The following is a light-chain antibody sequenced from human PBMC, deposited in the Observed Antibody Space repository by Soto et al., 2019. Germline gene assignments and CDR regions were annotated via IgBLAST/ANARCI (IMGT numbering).Light chain of an antibody. J-gene: IGKJ1*01. CDR2: KAS. Sequence: DIQMTQSPSTLSGSVGGRVTITCRASQTISSWLAWYQQKPGKAAKFLIYKASTLKSGVPSRFSGSGSGTDFTLTISSLQPEDFATYYCQHYNSYSEAFGQGTKVEIK. CDR1: QTISSW. CDR3: QHYNSYSEA. V-gene: IGKV1-5*03.